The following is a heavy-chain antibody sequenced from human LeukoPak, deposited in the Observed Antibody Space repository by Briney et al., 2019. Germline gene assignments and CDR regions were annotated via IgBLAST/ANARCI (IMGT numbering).Heavy chain of an antibody. V-gene: IGHV3-23*01. D-gene: IGHD3-16*01. CDR1: GCTFSSYA. CDR3: AKSHGDYVWGSYPSAFDI. CDR2: ISGSGGST. Sequence: GGCLRLSCAASGCTFSSYAMSWVRQAPGKGLEWVSAISGSGGSTYYADSVKGRFNISRENSKKTVYMQMNSLRAEDTAVYYCAKSHGDYVWGSYPSAFDIWGRGTMVTVSS. J-gene: IGHJ3*02.